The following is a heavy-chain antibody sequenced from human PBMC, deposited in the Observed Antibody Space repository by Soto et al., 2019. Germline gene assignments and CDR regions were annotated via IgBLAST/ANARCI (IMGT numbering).Heavy chain of an antibody. V-gene: IGHV3-30*18. CDR2: ISYDGSNK. CDR3: AKSRGSWPYYYYGMDV. D-gene: IGHD6-13*01. Sequence: QVQLVEPGGGVVQPGRSLRLSCAASGFTFSSYGMHWVRQAPGKGLEWVAVISYDGSNKYYADSVKGRFTISRDNSKNTLYLQMNSLRAEDTAVYYCAKSRGSWPYYYYGMDVWGQGTTVTVSS. J-gene: IGHJ6*02. CDR1: GFTFSSYG.